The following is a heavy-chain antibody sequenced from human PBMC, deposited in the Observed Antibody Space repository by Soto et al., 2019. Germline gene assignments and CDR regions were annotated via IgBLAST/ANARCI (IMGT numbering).Heavy chain of an antibody. J-gene: IGHJ4*03. D-gene: IGHD7-27*01. CDR1: RGSINSNNYY. CDR3: VRHWRPTNWGGGCFDY. CDR2: MSYSRST. Sequence: SATLSLTCFLSRGSINSNNYYWGWIRQPPGKGLEWIGSMSYSRSTYYNPSLKSRVTISVATSKNQFSLRLTSVTAADTAVYYCVRHWRPTNWGGGCFDYWGKGRLGTVGS. V-gene: IGHV4-39*01.